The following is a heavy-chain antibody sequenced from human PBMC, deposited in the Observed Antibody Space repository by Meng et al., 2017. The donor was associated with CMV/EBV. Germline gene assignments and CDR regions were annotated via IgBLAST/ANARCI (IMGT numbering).Heavy chain of an antibody. CDR2: IYSTGGT. J-gene: IGHJ4*02. CDR3: ARERGDDSGYNFDS. Sequence: QVRLQESGPGLVKPSETLSLTFSVCVCFFSGFFCTWIRQPAGKGLEWIGRIYSTGGTNYNPSFESRVTISLDGSNNQFSLKLNSVTAADTAIYYCARERGDDSGYNFDSWGQGTLVTVSS. CDR1: VCFFSGFF. D-gene: IGHD3-22*01. V-gene: IGHV4-4*07.